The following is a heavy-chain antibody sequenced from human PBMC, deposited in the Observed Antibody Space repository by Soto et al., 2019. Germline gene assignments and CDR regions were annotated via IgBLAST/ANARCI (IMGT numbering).Heavy chain of an antibody. Sequence: LRLSCAASGFSFSSYSMSWVRQAPGKGLEWVSSISSSSSYIYYADSVKGRFTISRDNAKNSLYLQMNSLRAEDTAVYYCARSPAGGHYYYGMDVSRQGTTVTVSS. CDR2: ISSSSSYI. V-gene: IGHV3-21*01. CDR1: GFSFSSYS. J-gene: IGHJ6*02. D-gene: IGHD3-16*01. CDR3: ARSPAGGHYYYGMDV.